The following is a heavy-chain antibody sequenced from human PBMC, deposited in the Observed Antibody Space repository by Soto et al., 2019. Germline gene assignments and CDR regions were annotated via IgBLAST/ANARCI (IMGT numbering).Heavy chain of an antibody. CDR1: GGSISSGDYY. CDR2: IDYSGST. Sequence: QVQLQESGPGLVKPSQTLSLTCTVSGGSISSGDYYWSWIRQPPGKGLEWIWYIDYSGSTYYNPSLKSRVTISVDTSMTQFSLKLSSVTAADTAVYYCARSTYCGGDCYPIDAFAIWCQGTMVTVSS. D-gene: IGHD2-21*02. CDR3: ARSTYCGGDCYPIDAFAI. V-gene: IGHV4-30-4*01. J-gene: IGHJ3*02.